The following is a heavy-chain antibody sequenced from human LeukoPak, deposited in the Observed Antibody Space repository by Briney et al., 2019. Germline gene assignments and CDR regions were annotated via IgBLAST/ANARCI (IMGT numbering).Heavy chain of an antibody. V-gene: IGHV1-2*02. Sequence: ASLKVSCKASGYTFTGYYMHWVRQAPGQGLEWMGWINPNSGGTNYAQKFQGRVTMTRDTSISTAYMELSRLRSDDTAVYYCARTTMIVVVIDVAFDIWGQGTMVTVSS. CDR1: GYTFTGYY. CDR3: ARTTMIVVVIDVAFDI. CDR2: INPNSGGT. D-gene: IGHD3-22*01. J-gene: IGHJ3*02.